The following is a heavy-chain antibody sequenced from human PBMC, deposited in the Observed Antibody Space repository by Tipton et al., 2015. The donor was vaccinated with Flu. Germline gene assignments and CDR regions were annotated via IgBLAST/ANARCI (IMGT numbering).Heavy chain of an antibody. Sequence: TLSLTCTVSGGSISRSSYYWGWIRQPPGKGLEWVGEINHSGTTNYNPSLTSRVTISADTSKKQFSLRLTSVTAADTAVYYCASKVANWGLWEPLDYWGHGTLVTVSS. CDR2: INHSGTT. D-gene: IGHD7-27*01. J-gene: IGHJ4*01. V-gene: IGHV4-39*07. CDR3: ASKVANWGLWEPLDY. CDR1: GGSISRSSYY.